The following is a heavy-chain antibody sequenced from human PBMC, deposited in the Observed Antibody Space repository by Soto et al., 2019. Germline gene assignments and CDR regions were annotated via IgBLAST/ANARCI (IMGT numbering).Heavy chain of an antibody. CDR2: IYYSGST. CDR3: ARVRVTARNFDY. CDR1: GGSISSGDYS. D-gene: IGHD2-21*02. J-gene: IGHJ4*02. Sequence: SETLSLTCTVSGGSISSGDYSWSWIRQPPGKGLEWIGYIYYSGSTYYNPSLKSRVTISVDASKNQFSLKLSSVTAADTAVYYCARVRVTARNFDYWGQGTLVTVSS. V-gene: IGHV4-30-4*01.